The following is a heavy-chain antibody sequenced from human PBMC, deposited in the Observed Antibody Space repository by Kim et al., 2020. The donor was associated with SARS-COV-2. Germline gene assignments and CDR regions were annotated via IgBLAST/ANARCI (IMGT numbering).Heavy chain of an antibody. CDR2: IYYSGST. D-gene: IGHD5-18*01. Sequence: SETLSLTCSVSGGSISSGGYYWAWIRQHPGKGLEWIGYIYYSGSTYYNPSLKSRVTISVDTSKNQFSLKLSSVTAADTAVYYCARSDTAMVADAFDIWGQGTMVTVSS. CDR3: ARSDTAMVADAFDI. V-gene: IGHV4-31*03. J-gene: IGHJ3*02. CDR1: GGSISSGGYY.